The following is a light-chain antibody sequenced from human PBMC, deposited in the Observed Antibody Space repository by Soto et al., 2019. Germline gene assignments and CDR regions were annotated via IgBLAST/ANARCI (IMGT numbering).Light chain of an antibody. V-gene: IGKV1-9*01. CDR2: TAS. CDR1: QGISSY. Sequence: DIQLTQSPSFLSASVGDRVTITCRASQGISSYLAWFRQKPGKAPKLLIYTASTLQSGVPSRFSGSGSGTEFTLTISSLQPADFATYYCQQLNSYPRTFGGGTKVEIK. CDR3: QQLNSYPRT. J-gene: IGKJ4*01.